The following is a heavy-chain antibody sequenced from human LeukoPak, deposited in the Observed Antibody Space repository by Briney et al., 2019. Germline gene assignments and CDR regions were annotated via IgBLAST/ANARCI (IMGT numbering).Heavy chain of an antibody. J-gene: IGHJ4*02. V-gene: IGHV3-30*18. CDR2: ISYDGSNK. Sequence: GGSLRLSCAAPGFTFSSYGMHWVRQAPGKGLEWVAVISYDGSNKYYADSVKGRFTISRDNSKHTLYLQMNSLRGEDTAVYYCAKMGSDSGYPGGGVWFDYWGQGTLVTVSS. CDR1: GFTFSSYG. CDR3: AKMGSDSGYPGGGVWFDY. D-gene: IGHD5-12*01.